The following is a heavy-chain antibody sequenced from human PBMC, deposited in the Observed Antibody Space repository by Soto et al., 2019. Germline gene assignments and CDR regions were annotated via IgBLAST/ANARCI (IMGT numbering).Heavy chain of an antibody. CDR1: GFTFSNYG. CDR2: IWYHGRNT. D-gene: IGHD1-26*01. V-gene: IGHV3-33*01. CDR3: VIEGGDSSSLVDNYFDY. J-gene: IGHJ4*02. Sequence: GGSLRLSCVGSGFTFSNYGFHWLRQAPGKGLEWVADIWYHGRNTYYADSVEGRFTISRDNSKNTVSLHMNSLRVEDTAVYYCVIEGGDSSSLVDNYFDYWGQGALVTVSS.